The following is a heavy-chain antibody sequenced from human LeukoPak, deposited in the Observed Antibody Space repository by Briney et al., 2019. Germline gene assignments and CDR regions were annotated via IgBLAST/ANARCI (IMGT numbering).Heavy chain of an antibody. CDR3: ARSEEGLGDRHAFDI. CDR2: INDDGSTT. D-gene: IGHD3-16*01. J-gene: IGHJ3*02. Sequence: GGAVRLSCAASGFTFSRSLKHWVRPAPGKGLVGVSRINDDGSTTSYADSVKGRFTISRDKAKNTLYLQMNSLRAEDTAVYYCARSEEGLGDRHAFDIWGQGTMVTVSS. V-gene: IGHV3-74*01. CDR1: GFTFSRSL.